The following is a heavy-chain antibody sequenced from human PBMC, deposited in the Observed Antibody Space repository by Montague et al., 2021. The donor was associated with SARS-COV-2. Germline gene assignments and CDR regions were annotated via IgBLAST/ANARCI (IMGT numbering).Heavy chain of an antibody. J-gene: IGHJ4*02. CDR3: VRGGYGGWMVYCFDY. D-gene: IGHD4/OR15-4a*01. CDR2: IHHSGDT. Sequence: SETLSLTCAVSGGSISSSNWWSWVRQPPGKGLEWIGEIHHSGDTNYNPSLKGRVTMSVDRSKNHFSLRLSSVTAADTAIYYCVRGGYGGWMVYCFDYWGQGTLVTVSS. CDR1: GGSISSSNW. V-gene: IGHV4-4*02.